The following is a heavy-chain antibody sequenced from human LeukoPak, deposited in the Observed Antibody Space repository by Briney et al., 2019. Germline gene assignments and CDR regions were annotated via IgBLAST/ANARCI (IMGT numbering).Heavy chain of an antibody. J-gene: IGHJ6*03. CDR1: GGSFSGYY. D-gene: IGHD2-2*01. Sequence: ETLSLTCAVYGGSFSGYYWSWIRQPPGKGLEWVSGINWNGGSTGYADSVKGRFTVSRDNAKNSLYLQMNSLRAEDTALYHCARGPSYCSSTSCPAEYYMAVWGKGPTVTVSS. CDR2: INWNGGST. V-gene: IGHV3-20*01. CDR3: ARGPSYCSSTSCPAEYYMAV.